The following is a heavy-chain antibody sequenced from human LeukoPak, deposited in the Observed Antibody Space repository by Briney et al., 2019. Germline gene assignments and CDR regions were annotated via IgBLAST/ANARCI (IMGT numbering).Heavy chain of an antibody. CDR1: GYTSTGYY. V-gene: IGHV1-2*02. CDR3: ARDGYCGTTKCYGTWFDP. D-gene: IGHD2-2*01. CDR2: LNPKNGDT. J-gene: IGHJ5*02. Sequence: ASVKVSCKASGYTSTGYYIHWVRQAPGQGLEWMGWLNPKNGDTKYAQKFQDRVTMPRDTSTSTAYMELSSLRSDDTAKYYCARDGYCGTTKCYGTWFDPWGQGTLVTVSP.